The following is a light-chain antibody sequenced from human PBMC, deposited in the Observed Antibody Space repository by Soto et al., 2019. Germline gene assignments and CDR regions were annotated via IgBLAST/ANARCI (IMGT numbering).Light chain of an antibody. J-gene: IGKJ1*01. V-gene: IGKV3-20*01. CDR2: GAS. Sequence: TQSPATLSVSPGERVTLSCRASQSVGGSLAWYRQKPGQAPSLLVYGASNRATGIPARFSGSGSGTDFTLTISRLEPEDFAVFYCQQYGNSPITFGQGTKVDIK. CDR3: QQYGNSPIT. CDR1: QSVGGS.